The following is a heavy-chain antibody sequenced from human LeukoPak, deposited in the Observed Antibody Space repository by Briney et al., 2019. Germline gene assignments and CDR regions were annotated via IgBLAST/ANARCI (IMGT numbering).Heavy chain of an antibody. V-gene: IGHV3-64D*09. CDR2: ISRNGGST. CDR1: GFTFSSFA. CDR3: VKGRSTTMTTKTFFDY. Sequence: GGSLRLSCSASGFTFSSFAMHWVRQAPGKGLEYVAAISRNGGSTCYADSVKGRFTISRDNSKNTLYLQMNSLRAGDTAVYYCVKGRSTTMTTKTFFDYWGQGILVTVSS. J-gene: IGHJ4*02. D-gene: IGHD4-17*01.